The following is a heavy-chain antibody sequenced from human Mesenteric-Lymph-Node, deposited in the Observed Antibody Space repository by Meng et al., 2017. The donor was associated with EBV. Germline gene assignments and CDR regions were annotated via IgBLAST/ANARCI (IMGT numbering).Heavy chain of an antibody. V-gene: IGHV4-4*02. CDR2: VYHIGSA. CDR3: ARVGWGVRGYYFDY. Sequence: DASPRPRTPSGSLSPPLRCVGDVSANRNWWRWVRQAPRKGLEWIAEVYHIGSANYNPSLESRVTVSVDRSNNHFSLKVTSVTAADTAVYYCARVGWGVRGYYFDYWGQGTLVTASS. J-gene: IGHJ4*02. D-gene: IGHD3-10*01. CDR1: GDVSANRNW.